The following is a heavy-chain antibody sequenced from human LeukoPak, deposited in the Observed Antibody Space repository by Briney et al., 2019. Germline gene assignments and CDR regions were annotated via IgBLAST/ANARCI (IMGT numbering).Heavy chain of an antibody. V-gene: IGHV3-74*03. D-gene: IGHD1-1*01. CDR3: VRDETLWTLDW. CDR2: INEHGTDS. J-gene: IGHJ4*02. CDR1: GFTFSGHW. Sequence: PGGPLRLSCTASGFTFSGHWIHWVRQAPGMGLVWVSRINEHGTDSMYAESVKGRFTISRDNAKNTVYLQMNSLRAEDTAVYYCVRDETLWTLDWWGQGTLVSVSS.